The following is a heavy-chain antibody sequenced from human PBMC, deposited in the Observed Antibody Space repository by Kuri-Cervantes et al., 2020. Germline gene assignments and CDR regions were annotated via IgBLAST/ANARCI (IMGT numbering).Heavy chain of an antibody. CDR2: ISSSGSYI. D-gene: IGHD4-11*01. CDR3: ATATLLTTVPYIDY. J-gene: IGHJ4*02. V-gene: IGHV3-21*03. CDR1: GFTFSSYT. Sequence: GESLKISCVASGFTFSSYTMNWVRQAPGKGLEWVSSISSSGSYIFYADSVKGRFTISRDNARNSLYLQMNSLRAEDTAVYYCATATLLTTVPYIDYWGQGTLVTVSS.